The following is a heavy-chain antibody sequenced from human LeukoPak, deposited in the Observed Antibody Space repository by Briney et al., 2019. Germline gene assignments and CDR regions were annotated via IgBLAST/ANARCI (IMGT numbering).Heavy chain of an antibody. J-gene: IGHJ4*02. CDR2: INHSGST. CDR1: GGSFSGYY. D-gene: IGHD6-19*01. Sequence: KPSETLSLTCAVYGGSFSGYYWSWIRQPPGKGLEWIGEINHSGSTNYNPSLKSRVTISVDTSKNQFSLKLSSVTAADTAVYYCARGAVAGLDYWGQGTLVTVSS. CDR3: ARGAVAGLDY. V-gene: IGHV4-34*01.